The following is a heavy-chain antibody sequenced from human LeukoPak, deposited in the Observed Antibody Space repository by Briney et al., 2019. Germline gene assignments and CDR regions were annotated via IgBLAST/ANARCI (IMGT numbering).Heavy chain of an antibody. Sequence: ASVKVSCTASGYTFTSYDINWVRHATGQGVELMGGINTNSGNKGYAQKFQGRVTMTRTTSISKAYMELSSLRSEDTAVYYCARGTGDGSSWDRGGNWFDRWGQGTLVTASS. CDR1: GYTFTSYD. J-gene: IGHJ5*02. CDR2: INTNSGNK. V-gene: IGHV1-8*01. CDR3: ARGTGDGSSWDRGGNWFDR. D-gene: IGHD6-13*01.